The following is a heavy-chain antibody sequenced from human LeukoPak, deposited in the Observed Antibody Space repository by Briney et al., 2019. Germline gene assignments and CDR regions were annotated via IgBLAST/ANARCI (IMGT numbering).Heavy chain of an antibody. D-gene: IGHD2-2*01. J-gene: IGHJ6*02. Sequence: ASVKVSCKASGYTFTGYYMHWVRQAPGQGLEWMGWINPNSGGTNYAQKFQGRVTMTRDTSISTAYMELSRLRSDDTAVYYCARELRPLGSECSSTSCRRYYYYGMDVWGQGTTVTVSS. CDR3: ARELRPLGSECSSTSCRRYYYYGMDV. CDR1: GYTFTGYY. CDR2: INPNSGGT. V-gene: IGHV1-2*02.